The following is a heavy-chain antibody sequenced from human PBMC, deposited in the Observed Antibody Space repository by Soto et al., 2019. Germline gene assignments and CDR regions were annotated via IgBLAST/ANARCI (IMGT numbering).Heavy chain of an antibody. D-gene: IGHD5-12*01. CDR2: FDPEDGET. V-gene: IGHV1-24*01. CDR3: ATAVFGGYDYYMDY. J-gene: IGHJ4*02. Sequence: VASVKVSCKVSGYTLTELSMHWVRQAPGKGLEWMGGFDPEDGETIYAQKFQGRVTMTEDTSTDTAYMELSSLRSEDTAVYYCATAVFGGYDYYMDYLGQGTLVTVPS. CDR1: GYTLTELS.